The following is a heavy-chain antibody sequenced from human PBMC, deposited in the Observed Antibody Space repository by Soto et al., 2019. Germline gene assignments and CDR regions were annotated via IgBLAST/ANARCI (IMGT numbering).Heavy chain of an antibody. V-gene: IGHV3-33*01. CDR3: ARDRRFGYYYDSSGYLYGMDV. J-gene: IGHJ6*02. Sequence: QVQLVESGGGVVQPGRSLRLSCAASGFTFSSYGMHWVRQAPGKGLEWVAVIWYDGSNKYYADSVKGRFTISRDNSKNTLYLQMNSLRSEDTAVYYCARDRRFGYYYDSSGYLYGMDVWGQGTTVTVSS. CDR2: IWYDGSNK. D-gene: IGHD3-22*01. CDR1: GFTFSSYG.